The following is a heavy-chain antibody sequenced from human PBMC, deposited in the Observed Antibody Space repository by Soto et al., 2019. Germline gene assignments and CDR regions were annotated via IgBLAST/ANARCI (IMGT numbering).Heavy chain of an antibody. CDR1: GDAMDSGTYY. D-gene: IGHD3-22*01. CDR2: SFYTGST. V-gene: IGHV4-61*01. CDR3: VRASYYHSGDYFQAYDY. J-gene: IGHJ4*02. Sequence: PSETLSLTCNVSGDAMDSGTYYWSWIRQPPGKGLEWIGYSFYTGSTTYNPSLKSRVTISVDKSKNQFSLKVISVTAADTAVYYCVRASYYHSGDYFQAYDYWGQGTLVTVYS.